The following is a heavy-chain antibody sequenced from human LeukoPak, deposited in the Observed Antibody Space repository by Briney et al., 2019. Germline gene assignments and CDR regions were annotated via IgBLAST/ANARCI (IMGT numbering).Heavy chain of an antibody. D-gene: IGHD6-13*01. CDR1: GFTFSSYW. CDR2: INQDGSEK. Sequence: GGSLRLSCAASGFTFSSYWMSWVRQAPGKGLEWVANINQDGSEKYYVDSVKGRFTISRDNAKNSLYLQMNSLRAEDTAVYYCARGPGYSSSWFEYFQHWGQGTLVTVSS. V-gene: IGHV3-7*01. CDR3: ARGPGYSSSWFEYFQH. J-gene: IGHJ1*01.